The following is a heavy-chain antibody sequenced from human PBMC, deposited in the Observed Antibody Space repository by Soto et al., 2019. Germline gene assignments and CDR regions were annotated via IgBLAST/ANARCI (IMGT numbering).Heavy chain of an antibody. V-gene: IGHV2-5*01. J-gene: IGHJ6*02. CDR2: IYWNYDR. Sequence: QITLKESGPTLVKPTQTLTLTCTFSGFSLSTHGVGVGWIRQPPGKALEWLALIYWNYDRRYSPSLKSRLTITHHSSTMPVVLTTAAIAPADTPTYYSALRHGVVVATTYYYYGVDVWGQGTTVTV. CDR1: GFSLSTHGVG. D-gene: IGHD2-15*01. CDR3: ALRHGVVVATTYYYYGVDV.